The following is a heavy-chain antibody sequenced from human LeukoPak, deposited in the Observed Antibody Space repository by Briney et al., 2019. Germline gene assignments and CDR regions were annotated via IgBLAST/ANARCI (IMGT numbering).Heavy chain of an antibody. CDR2: ISYDGSNK. CDR1: GFTFSSYG. J-gene: IGHJ4*02. CDR3: AKDLESVVVVAETKYYFDY. D-gene: IGHD2-15*01. Sequence: GGSLRLSCAASGFTFSSYGMHWVRQAPGKGLEWVAVISYDGSNKYYADSVKGRFTISRDNSKNTLYLQMNSLRAEDTAVYYCAKDLESVVVVAETKYYFDYWGQGTLVTVSS. V-gene: IGHV3-30*18.